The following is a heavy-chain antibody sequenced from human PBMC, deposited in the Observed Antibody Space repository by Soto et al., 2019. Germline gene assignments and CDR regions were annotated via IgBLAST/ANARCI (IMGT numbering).Heavy chain of an antibody. D-gene: IGHD2-15*01. Sequence: GGSLRLSCAASGFTFSSYSMNWVRQAPGKGLEWVSSISSSSSYIYYADSVKGRFTISRDNAKNSLYLQMNSLRAEDTAVYYCARGSFALYCSGGSCYSLLDYWGQGTLVTVSS. CDR1: GFTFSSYS. CDR2: ISSSSSYI. CDR3: ARGSFALYCSGGSCYSLLDY. V-gene: IGHV3-21*01. J-gene: IGHJ4*02.